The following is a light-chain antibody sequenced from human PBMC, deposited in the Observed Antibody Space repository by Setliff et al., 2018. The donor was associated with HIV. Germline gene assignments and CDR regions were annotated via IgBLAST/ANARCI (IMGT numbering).Light chain of an antibody. Sequence: QSALAQPASVSASPGQSITISCSGSRDDVGSYDLVSWYQQDPGKAPKLMIFDVNKRPSGVPGRFSGSKSGNTASLIISGLQAEDEADYYCCSYAGTYTYVFGTGTKSPS. V-gene: IGLV2-11*01. CDR1: RDDVGSYDL. CDR2: DVN. J-gene: IGLJ1*01. CDR3: CSYAGTYTYV.